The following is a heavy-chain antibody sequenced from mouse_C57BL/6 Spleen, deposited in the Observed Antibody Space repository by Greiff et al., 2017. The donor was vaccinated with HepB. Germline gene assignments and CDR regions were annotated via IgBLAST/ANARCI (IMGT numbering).Heavy chain of an antibody. CDR3: ARGDYDYDSTYYFDY. CDR1: GYTFTSYG. CDR2: IYIGNGYT. J-gene: IGHJ2*01. Sequence: EVQRVESGAELVRPGSSVKMSCKTSGYTFTSYGINWVKQRPGQGLEWIGYIYIGNGYTEYNEKFKGKATLTSDTSSSTAYMQLSSLTSEDSAIYFCARGDYDYDSTYYFDYWGQGTTLTVSS. D-gene: IGHD2-4*01. V-gene: IGHV1-58*01.